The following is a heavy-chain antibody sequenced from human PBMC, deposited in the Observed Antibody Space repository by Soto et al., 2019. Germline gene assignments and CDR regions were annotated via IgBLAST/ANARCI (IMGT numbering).Heavy chain of an antibody. D-gene: IGHD5-18*01. V-gene: IGHV4-59*01. CDR2: IYYSGSN. J-gene: IGHJ4*02. CDR1: GGSISSYY. CDR3: ARGPRRGYSYGPFDY. Sequence: SETLSLTCTVSGGSISSYYWSWIRQPPGKGLEWIGYIYYSGSNNYNPSLKSRVTISVDTSKNQITIKLSSVTDADTAVYYCARGPRRGYSYGPFDYWGQGTLVTVS.